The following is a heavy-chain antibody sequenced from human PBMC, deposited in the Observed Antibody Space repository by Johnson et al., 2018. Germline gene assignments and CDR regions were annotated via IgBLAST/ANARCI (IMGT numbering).Heavy chain of an antibody. CDR2: ISRTSSYI. CDR1: GFTLRSYS. V-gene: IGHV3-21*01. Sequence: VQLVQSGGGLVKPGGSLRLSCAASGFTLRSYSMNWVRQAPGKGLEWVSSISRTSSYIYYADSVKGRFTISRDNAKNSLDLQMNRLRADDTAVYYCARAPPGSSVFSYYYYMDVWGKGTTVTFSS. D-gene: IGHD6-19*01. CDR3: ARAPPGSSVFSYYYYMDV. J-gene: IGHJ6*03.